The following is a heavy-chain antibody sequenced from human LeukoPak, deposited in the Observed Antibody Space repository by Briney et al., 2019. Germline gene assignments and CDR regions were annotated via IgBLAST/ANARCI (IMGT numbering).Heavy chain of an antibody. CDR3: AKDSESYDHYFGMDV. CDR2: ISWNSGSI. Sequence: GGSLRPSCAASGFTFDVFAMHGVRQAPGKGLEWVSGISWNSGSIGYADSVKGRFTISRDNAKNSLYLQMNSLRAEDTALYYCAKDSESYDHYFGMDVWGQGTTVTVSS. J-gene: IGHJ6*02. CDR1: GFTFDVFA. V-gene: IGHV3-9*01.